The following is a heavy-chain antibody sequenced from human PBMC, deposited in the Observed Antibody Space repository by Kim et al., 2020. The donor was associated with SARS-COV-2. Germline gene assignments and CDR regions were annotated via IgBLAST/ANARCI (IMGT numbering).Heavy chain of an antibody. J-gene: IGHJ5*02. CDR2: IYYSGST. D-gene: IGHD3-3*01. V-gene: IGHV4-59*01. Sequence: SETLSLTCTVSGGSISSYYWSWIRQPPGKGLEWIGYIYYSGSTNYNPSLKSRVTISVDTSKNQFSLKLSSVTAADTAVYYCARDRDFWSGYYKSVWFDP. CDR1: GGSISSYY. CDR3: ARDRDFWSGYYKSVWFDP.